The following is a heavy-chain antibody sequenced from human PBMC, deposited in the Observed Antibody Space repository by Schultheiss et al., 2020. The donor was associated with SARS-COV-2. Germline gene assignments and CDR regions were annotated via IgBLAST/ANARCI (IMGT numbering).Heavy chain of an antibody. J-gene: IGHJ5*02. D-gene: IGHD6-19*01. V-gene: IGHV4-31*03. Sequence: SETLSLTCTVSGASISRGDYYWSWIRHHPGKALEWIGYIEYSGSTYYNPSLKSRVTISVDTSKNQFSLKLSSVTAADTAVYYCARTPRVAVAAYNWFDPWGQGTLVTVSS. CDR3: ARTPRVAVAAYNWFDP. CDR1: GASISRGDYY. CDR2: IEYSGST.